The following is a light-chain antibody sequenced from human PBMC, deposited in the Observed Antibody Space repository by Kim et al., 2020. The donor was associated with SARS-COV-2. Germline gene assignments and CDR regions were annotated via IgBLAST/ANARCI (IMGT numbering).Light chain of an antibody. Sequence: SYELTQPPSVSVSPGQTASITCSGDKLGDKYACWYQQKPGQSPVLVIYQDIKRPSGIPERFSGSNSGNTATLTISGTQAMDEADYYFHPLDSITCVFGGG. CDR3: HPLDSITCV. J-gene: IGLJ3*02. CDR2: QDI. V-gene: IGLV3-1*01. CDR1: KLGDKY.